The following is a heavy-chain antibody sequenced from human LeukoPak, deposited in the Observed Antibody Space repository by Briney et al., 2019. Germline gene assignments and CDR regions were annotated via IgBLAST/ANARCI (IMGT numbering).Heavy chain of an antibody. CDR2: ISSSTGNT. CDR3: ASLPLGYCSSTSCLD. V-gene: IGHV1-18*01. Sequence: ASVKVSFKASGYNFNTYGISWVRQAPGQGLEWMGWISSSTGNTKYAQKLQGRVTTTTDTSTSTAYLELRTLRSDDTAVYYCASLPLGYCSSTSCLDWGQGTLVTVSS. CDR1: GYNFNTYG. D-gene: IGHD2-2*01. J-gene: IGHJ4*02.